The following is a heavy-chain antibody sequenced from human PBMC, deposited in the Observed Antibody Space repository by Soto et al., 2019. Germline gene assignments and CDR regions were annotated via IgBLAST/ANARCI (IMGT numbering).Heavy chain of an antibody. J-gene: IGHJ4*02. CDR2: FYSGGSR. CDR1: GFTVSRND. CDR3: ARGFNWLDY. V-gene: IGHV3-53*01. D-gene: IGHD5-12*01. Sequence: EVQLEESGGGLIQPGGSLRLSCAAAGFTVSRNDMTWVRQAPGKGLEWVSVFYSGGSRDYADSVKGRFTISRDNSKNTLYLQVNSLRVEDTAVYYCARGFNWLDYWGQGTLVTVSA.